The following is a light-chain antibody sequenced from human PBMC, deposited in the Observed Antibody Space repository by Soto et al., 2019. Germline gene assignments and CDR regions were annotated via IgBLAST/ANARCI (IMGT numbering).Light chain of an antibody. CDR1: QSISGE. CDR2: GVS. Sequence: EIVMTQSPATLSVSPGERATLSCRASQSISGELAWYQQRPGQPPRLLIYGVSTRATGVPDRFSGSGSGSDFTLTISGLQSEDFAVYYCHQGRDWPLTFGQGTRLDI. CDR3: HQGRDWPLT. J-gene: IGKJ2*01. V-gene: IGKV3-15*01.